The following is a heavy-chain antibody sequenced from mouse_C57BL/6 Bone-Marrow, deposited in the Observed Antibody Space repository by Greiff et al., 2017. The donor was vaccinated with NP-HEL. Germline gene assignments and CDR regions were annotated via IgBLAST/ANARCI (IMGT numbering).Heavy chain of an antibody. CDR1: GFSLTSYG. D-gene: IGHD1-1*01. CDR2: IWRGGST. CDR3: AKNYYGSSPSYAMDY. J-gene: IGHJ4*01. V-gene: IGHV2-5*01. Sequence: VQLQQSGPGLVQPSQSLSITCTVSGFSLTSYGVHWVRQSPGKGLEWLGVIWRGGSTDYNAAFMSRLSITKDNSKSQVFFKMNSLQADDTAIYYCAKNYYGSSPSYAMDYWGQGTSVTVSS.